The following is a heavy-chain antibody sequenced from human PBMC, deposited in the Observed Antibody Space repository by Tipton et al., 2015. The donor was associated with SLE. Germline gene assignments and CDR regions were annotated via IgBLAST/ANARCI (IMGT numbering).Heavy chain of an antibody. CDR3: AKDTYYYDSSGSDY. D-gene: IGHD3-22*01. Sequence: SLRLSCAASGFTFSSYGMHWVRQAPGKGLEWVAFIRYDGSNKYYADSVKGRFTISRDNSKNTLYLQMNSLRAEDTAVYYCAKDTYYYDSSGSDYWGQGTLVTVSS. J-gene: IGHJ4*02. V-gene: IGHV3-30*02. CDR2: IRYDGSNK. CDR1: GFTFSSYG.